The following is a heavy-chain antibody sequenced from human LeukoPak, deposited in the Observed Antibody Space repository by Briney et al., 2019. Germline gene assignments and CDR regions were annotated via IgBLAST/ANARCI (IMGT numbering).Heavy chain of an antibody. J-gene: IGHJ2*01. CDR3: AKDEYGSSSDVSWYFDL. D-gene: IGHD6-6*01. CDR1: GFTFSSYG. V-gene: IGHV3-30*02. Sequence: PGGSLRLSCAASGFTFSSYGMHWVRQAPGKGLEWVAFIRYDGSNKYYADSAKGRFTISRDNSKNTLYLQMNSLRAEDTAVYYCAKDEYGSSSDVSWYFDLWGRGTLVTVSS. CDR2: IRYDGSNK.